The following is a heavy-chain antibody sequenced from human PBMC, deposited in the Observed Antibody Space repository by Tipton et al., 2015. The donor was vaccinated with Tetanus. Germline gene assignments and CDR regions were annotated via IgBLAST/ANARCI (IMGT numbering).Heavy chain of an antibody. CDR3: ARDDGYNSGYGH. D-gene: IGHD5-18*01. J-gene: IGHJ1*01. Sequence: SLRLSCAVSGFSLSDYTINWVRQAPGKGLEWGSGITKSSRFIYYADSVKGRFTISRDNSNQSVYLEMNSLRADDTALYYCARDDGYNSGYGHWGQGTLVTVSS. CDR1: GFSLSDYT. V-gene: IGHV3-21*04. CDR2: ITKSSRFI.